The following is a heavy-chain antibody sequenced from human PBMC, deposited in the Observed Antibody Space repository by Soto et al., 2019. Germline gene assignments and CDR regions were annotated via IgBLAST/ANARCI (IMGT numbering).Heavy chain of an antibody. CDR2: ISYDGSNK. CDR1: GFTFSSYG. Sequence: QVQLVESGGGVVQPGRSLRLSCAASGFTFSSYGMHWVRQAPGKGLEWVAVISYDGSNKYYADSVKGRFTISRDNSKNTLYLQMNSLRAEDTAVYYCAKNTMDILTGTLYYYGMDVWGQGTTVTVSS. D-gene: IGHD3-9*01. V-gene: IGHV3-30*18. J-gene: IGHJ6*02. CDR3: AKNTMDILTGTLYYYGMDV.